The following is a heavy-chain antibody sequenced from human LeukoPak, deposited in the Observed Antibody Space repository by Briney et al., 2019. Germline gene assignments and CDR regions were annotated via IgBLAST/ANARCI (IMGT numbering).Heavy chain of an antibody. D-gene: IGHD5/OR15-5a*01. CDR1: GFTFSSYW. V-gene: IGHV3-7*01. CDR2: IKQDGSKK. CDR3: ARDIGSAADYYYYGMDV. J-gene: IGHJ6*02. Sequence: PGGSLRLSCAASGFTFSSYWMSWVRQAPGKGLEWVANIKQDGSKKYYVDSVKGRFTISRDNAKNSLYLQMNSLRAEDTAVYYCARDIGSAADYYYYGMDVWGQGTTVTVSS.